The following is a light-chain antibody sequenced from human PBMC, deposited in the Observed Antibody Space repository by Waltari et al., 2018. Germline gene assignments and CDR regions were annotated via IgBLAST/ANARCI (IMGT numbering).Light chain of an antibody. J-gene: IGLJ3*02. CDR2: DGS. V-gene: IGLV2-14*01. CDR3: SSYTGRNSWV. CDR1: SSDVGGYNY. Sequence: QSALTQPASVSGSPGQSITISCTGTSSDVGGYNYVSWYKQHPGKAPELMIFDGSKRPSGVSHRVSASASGDTASLTISGLQADDEGDYYCSSYTGRNSWVFGGGTKLTVL.